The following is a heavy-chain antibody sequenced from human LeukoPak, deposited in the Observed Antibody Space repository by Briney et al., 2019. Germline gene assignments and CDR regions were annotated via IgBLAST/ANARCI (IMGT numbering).Heavy chain of an antibody. Sequence: PGGSLRLSCAASGFTFSSYGMHWVRRAPGKGLERVAVISYDGSNKYYADSVKGRFTISRDNSKNTLYLQMNSLRAEDTAVYYCAKGRSMATSDGYWGQGTLVTVSS. CDR2: ISYDGSNK. J-gene: IGHJ4*02. V-gene: IGHV3-30*18. D-gene: IGHD2-2*01. CDR3: AKGRSMATSDGY. CDR1: GFTFSSYG.